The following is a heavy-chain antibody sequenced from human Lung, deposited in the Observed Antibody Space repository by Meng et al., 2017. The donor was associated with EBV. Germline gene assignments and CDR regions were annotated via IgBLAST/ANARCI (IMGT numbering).Heavy chain of an antibody. CDR3: ARGELLWDY. V-gene: IGHV4-30-4*01. D-gene: IGHD2-2*01. CDR1: GDFIRSGEIF. CDR2: MDYRGST. J-gene: IGHJ4*02. Sequence: LQCSVPGLVKTSPTLSPSSTASGDFIRSGEIFWGWIRQPPGKGLEWIGYMDYRGSTFYNPSLKSRVTISVDTSKNQFSLKLSSVTAADTAVYFCARGELLWDYWGQGTLVTVSS.